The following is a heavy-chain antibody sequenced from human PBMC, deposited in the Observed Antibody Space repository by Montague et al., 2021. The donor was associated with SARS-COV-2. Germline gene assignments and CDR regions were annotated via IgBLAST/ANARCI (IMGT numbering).Heavy chain of an antibody. J-gene: IGHJ5*02. Sequence: NNNPSLETRVTISVDPSKNQFSLKLSSVTAADTAVYYCAREDRWNWFDPWGQGTLVIVSS. V-gene: IGHV4-59*01. D-gene: IGHD5-24*01. CDR3: AREDRWNWFDP.